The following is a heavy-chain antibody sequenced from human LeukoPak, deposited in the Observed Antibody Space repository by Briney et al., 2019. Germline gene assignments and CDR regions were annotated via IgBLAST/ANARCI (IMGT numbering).Heavy chain of an antibody. CDR1: GFTFDDYG. CDR3: ARKNYYDSSGYYSD. J-gene: IGHJ4*02. CDR2: INWNGGST. D-gene: IGHD3-22*01. Sequence: GGSLRLSCAASGFTFDDYGMSWVRQAPGKGLEWVSGINWNGGSTGYADSVKGRFTISRDNAKNSLYLQMNSLRAEDTALCYCARKNYYDSSGYYSDWGQGTLVTVSS. V-gene: IGHV3-20*04.